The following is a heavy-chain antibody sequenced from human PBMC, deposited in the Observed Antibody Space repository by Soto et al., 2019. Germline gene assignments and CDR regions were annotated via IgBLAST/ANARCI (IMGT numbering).Heavy chain of an antibody. CDR1: GFTFSSYA. Sequence: EVQLLESGGGLVQPGGSLRLSCAASGFTFSSYAMSWVRQAPGKGLEWVSAISGSGGSTYYADSVKGRFTISRDISKNTLYLQMNSLRAEDTAVYYCAKDSGISSSRAGPTNFDYWGQGTLVTVSS. CDR2: ISGSGGST. J-gene: IGHJ4*02. V-gene: IGHV3-23*01. D-gene: IGHD6-6*01. CDR3: AKDSGISSSRAGPTNFDY.